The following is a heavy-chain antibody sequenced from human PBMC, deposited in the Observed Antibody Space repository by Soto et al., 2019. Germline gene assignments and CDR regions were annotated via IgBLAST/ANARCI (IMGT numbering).Heavy chain of an antibody. Sequence: GGSLRLSCAGSVFTFVDSYMSWIRQAPGKGLEWLSYISPGSRYPAYADSVKGRFTISRDNAKRSLYLQMMSLTAEDTAIYYCVRGGGGGLFDPWGQGTMVTVSS. CDR3: VRGGGGGLFDP. J-gene: IGHJ5*02. D-gene: IGHD2-15*01. CDR2: ISPGSRYP. V-gene: IGHV3-11*06. CDR1: VFTFVDSY.